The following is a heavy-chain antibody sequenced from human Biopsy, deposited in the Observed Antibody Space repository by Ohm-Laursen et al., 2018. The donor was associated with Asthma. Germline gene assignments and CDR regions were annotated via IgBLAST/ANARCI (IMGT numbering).Heavy chain of an antibody. CDR3: ASPVNRAFGGYEWAAVFDY. D-gene: IGHD5-12*01. J-gene: IGHJ4*02. CDR1: GASIRGSGSY. CDR2: THYSGST. V-gene: IGHV4-39*01. Sequence: SETLSLTCIVSGASIRGSGSYWAWIRQAPGKGPEWIGTTHYSGSTFYKPSLRSRVTMSLDTSTNHFSLRRRSVTATDTAVYYFASPVNRAFGGYEWAAVFDYWGQGILVTVSS.